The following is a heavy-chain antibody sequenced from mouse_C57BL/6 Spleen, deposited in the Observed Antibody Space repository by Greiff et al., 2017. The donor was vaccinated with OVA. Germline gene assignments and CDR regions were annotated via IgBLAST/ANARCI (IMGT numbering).Heavy chain of an antibody. D-gene: IGHD4-1*01. Sequence: QVQLQQPGAELVKPGASVKMSCKASGYTLTSYWITWVKQRPGQGLEWIGDIYPGSGSTNYNEKFKSKATLTVDTSSSTAYMQLSSLTSEDSAVYYCARPLGRGYYAMDYWGQGTSVTVSS. J-gene: IGHJ4*01. CDR2: IYPGSGST. V-gene: IGHV1-55*01. CDR1: GYTLTSYW. CDR3: ARPLGRGYYAMDY.